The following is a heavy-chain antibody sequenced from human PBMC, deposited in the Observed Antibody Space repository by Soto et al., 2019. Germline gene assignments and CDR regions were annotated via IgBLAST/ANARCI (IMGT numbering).Heavy chain of an antibody. D-gene: IGHD1-26*01. V-gene: IGHV3-30-3*01. J-gene: IGHJ4*01. CDR3: ARPGQDIGTYFAY. CDR1: GCTFVGYG. CDR2: ISYDGSNK. Sequence: RLWWAAAGCTFVGYGGHWVRQAPGKGLEWVAVISYDGSNKYYADSVKGRFTISRDNSKNTLYLQMNSLRAEDTAVYYCARPGQDIGTYFAYWGHGTPVTVSS.